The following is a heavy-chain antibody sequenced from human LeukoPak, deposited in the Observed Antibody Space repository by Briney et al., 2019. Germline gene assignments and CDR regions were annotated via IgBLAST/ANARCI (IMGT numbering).Heavy chain of an antibody. CDR3: AKDPPPQGWPDAFDI. D-gene: IGHD6-19*01. J-gene: IGHJ3*02. CDR2: IYSCGST. CDR1: GFTVSSNY. V-gene: IGHV3-66*03. Sequence: GGSLRLSCAASGFTVSSNYMSWVRQAPGKGLEWVSVIYSCGSTYYADSVKGRFTISRDNSKNTLYLQMNNQRAEDTAVYYCAKDPPPQGWPDAFDIWGQGTMVTVSS.